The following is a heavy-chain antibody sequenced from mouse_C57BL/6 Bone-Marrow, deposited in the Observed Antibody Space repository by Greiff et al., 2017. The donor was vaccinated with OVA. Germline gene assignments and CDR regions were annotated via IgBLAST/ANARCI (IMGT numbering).Heavy chain of an antibody. CDR1: GYTFTSYG. J-gene: IGHJ4*01. Sequence: VQGVESGAELARPGASVKLSCKASGYTFTSYGISWVKQRTGQGLEWIGEIYPRSGNTYYNEKFKGKATLTADKSSSTAYMELRSLTSEDSAVYFCARQRLLFYAMDYWGQGTSVTVSS. D-gene: IGHD1-1*01. CDR2: IYPRSGNT. V-gene: IGHV1-81*01. CDR3: ARQRLLFYAMDY.